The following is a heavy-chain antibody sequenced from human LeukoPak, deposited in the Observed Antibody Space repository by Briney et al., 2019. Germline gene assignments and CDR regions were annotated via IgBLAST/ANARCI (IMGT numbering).Heavy chain of an antibody. V-gene: IGHV4-59*01. CDR2: IYYSGST. D-gene: IGHD3-10*01. Sequence: SETLSLTCTVSGGSISSYYWSWIRQPPGKGLEWIGYIYYSGSTNYNSSLKSRVTIPVDTSKNQFSLKLSSVTAADTAVYYCASQKEWFGELQVDYWGQGTLVTVSS. CDR1: GGSISSYY. J-gene: IGHJ4*02. CDR3: ASQKEWFGELQVDY.